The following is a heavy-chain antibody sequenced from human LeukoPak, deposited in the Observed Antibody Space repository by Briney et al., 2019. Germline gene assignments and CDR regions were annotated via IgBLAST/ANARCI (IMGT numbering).Heavy chain of an antibody. Sequence: SETLSLTCTVSGGSISSYYWSWIRQPPGKGLEWIGEINHSGSTNYNPSLKSRVTISVDTSKNQFSLKLSSVTAADTAVCYCASISTAARPDVWRYYYYGMDVWGQGTTVTVSS. CDR3: ASISTAARPDVWRYYYYGMDV. CDR1: GGSISSYY. D-gene: IGHD6-6*01. J-gene: IGHJ6*02. V-gene: IGHV4-34*01. CDR2: INHSGST.